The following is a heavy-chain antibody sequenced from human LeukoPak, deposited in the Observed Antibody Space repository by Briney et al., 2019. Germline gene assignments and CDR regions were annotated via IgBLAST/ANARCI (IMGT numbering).Heavy chain of an antibody. CDR2: INPYHGKT. V-gene: IGHV1-18*01. J-gene: IGHJ4*02. Sequence: ASVKVSCKASGYDFITYGFSWVRQAPGQGLEWMGRINPYHGKTKYAQKFQDRVTLTTDTSTATAHMELRRLSSDDTAIYFCARDRISAAVLDYWGPGTLVTVSS. D-gene: IGHD6-13*01. CDR1: GYDFITYG. CDR3: ARDRISAAVLDY.